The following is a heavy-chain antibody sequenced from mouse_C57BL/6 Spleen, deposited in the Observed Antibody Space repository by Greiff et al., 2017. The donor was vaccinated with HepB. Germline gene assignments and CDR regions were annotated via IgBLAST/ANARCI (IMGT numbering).Heavy chain of an antibody. CDR1: GYTFTSYG. D-gene: IGHD2-3*01. J-gene: IGHJ4*01. CDR3: ARYDQGFYAMDY. V-gene: IGHV1-81*01. CDR2: IYPRSGNT. Sequence: VQLQQSGAELARPGASVKLSCKASGYTFTSYGLSWVNQRTGQGLEWIGEIYPRSGNTYYNEKFNGKATRTADKSTSTAYMELRSLTSEYSSGYVCARYDQGFYAMDYWGQRTSVTVSS.